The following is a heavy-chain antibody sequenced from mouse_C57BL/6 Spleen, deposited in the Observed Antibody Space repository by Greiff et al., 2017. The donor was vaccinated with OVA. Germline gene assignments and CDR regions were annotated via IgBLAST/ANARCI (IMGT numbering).Heavy chain of an antibody. D-gene: IGHD2-2*01. CDR3: ARVGTGYGYDGYAMDY. CDR2: IYPGDGDT. Sequence: QVQLQQSGAELVKPGASVKISCKASGYAFSSYWMNWVKQRPGKGLEWIGQIYPGDGDTNYNGKFKGKATLTADKSSSTAYMQLSSLTSEDSAVYFCARVGTGYGYDGYAMDYWGQGTSVTVSS. CDR1: GYAFSSYW. V-gene: IGHV1-80*01. J-gene: IGHJ4*01.